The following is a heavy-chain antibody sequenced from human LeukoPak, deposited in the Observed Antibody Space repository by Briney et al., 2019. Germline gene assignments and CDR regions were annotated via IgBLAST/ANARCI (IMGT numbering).Heavy chain of an antibody. Sequence: PSETLSLTCTVSGASITSNFWSWLRQPPGKGLEWIGYIYYSGSTNYNPSLNSRVTISADTSKNQFSLKLTSVTTTDTAIYYCARLTYYQDSGGYYWFDPWGQGILVTVSS. CDR1: GASITSNF. CDR3: ARLTYYQDSGGYYWFDP. D-gene: IGHD3-22*01. CDR2: IYYSGST. V-gene: IGHV4-59*01. J-gene: IGHJ5*02.